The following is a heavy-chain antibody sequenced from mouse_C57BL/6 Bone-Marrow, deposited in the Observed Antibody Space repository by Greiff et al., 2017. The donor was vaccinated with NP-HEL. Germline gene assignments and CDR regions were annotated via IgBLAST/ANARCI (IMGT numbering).Heavy chain of an antibody. CDR1: GFSFTSYG. CDR3: ASDKGTGSFAY. V-gene: IGHV2-6*01. CDR2: IWGVGST. Sequence: VQLVESGPGLVAPSQSLSITCTVSGFSFTSYGVDWVRQSPGKGLEWLGVIWGVGSTNYNSALKSRLSISKDNSKSQVFLKMNSLQTDDTAMYYCASDKGTGSFAYWGQGTLVTVSA. D-gene: IGHD4-1*01. J-gene: IGHJ3*01.